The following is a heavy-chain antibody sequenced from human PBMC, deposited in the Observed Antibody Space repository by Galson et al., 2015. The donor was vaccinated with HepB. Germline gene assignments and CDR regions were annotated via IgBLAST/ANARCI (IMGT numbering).Heavy chain of an antibody. CDR3: ARADMGVVAGELLGGEYFQH. CDR1: GGTFNSQT. D-gene: IGHD2-2*01. J-gene: IGHJ1*01. CDR2: IIPIIDIP. Sequence: SVKVSCKASGGTFNSQTISWVRQAPGHGLEWMGRIIPIIDIPKYEQKLQGRVTITEGKSTSKAYRELSGLRSEDTAVYYCARADMGVVAGELLGGEYFQHWGQGTLVTVSS. V-gene: IGHV1-69*02.